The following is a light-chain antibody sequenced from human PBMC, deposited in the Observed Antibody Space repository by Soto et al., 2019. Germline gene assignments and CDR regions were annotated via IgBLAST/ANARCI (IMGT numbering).Light chain of an antibody. CDR2: DAS. V-gene: IGKV3-11*01. CDR3: QQRSNWRFA. J-gene: IGKJ3*01. Sequence: EIVLTQSPATLSLSPGERATLSCRASQSVSSYLAWHQQKPGQAPRLLIFDASTRATGIPPRFSGSGSGTDFTLTISSLEPEDFAVYYCQQRSNWRFAFGPGTKVDIK. CDR1: QSVSSY.